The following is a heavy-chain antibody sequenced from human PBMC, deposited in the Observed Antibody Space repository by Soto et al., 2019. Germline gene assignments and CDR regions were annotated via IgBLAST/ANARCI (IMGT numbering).Heavy chain of an antibody. D-gene: IGHD6-13*01. CDR3: ARGLPNGSCFDS. CDR1: GFPFSSYC. J-gene: IGHJ4*02. Sequence: EVQLLESGGGLVQPGESLRVPCAASGFPFSSYCMHWIRQAPGKGLVLVSRVSSDGSSTVYANSVKGRLTISRDSAESTVYLQLSILRDEDTGVYYCARGLPNGSCFDSWGPGTLVTVSS. V-gene: IGHV3-74*01. CDR2: VSSDGSST.